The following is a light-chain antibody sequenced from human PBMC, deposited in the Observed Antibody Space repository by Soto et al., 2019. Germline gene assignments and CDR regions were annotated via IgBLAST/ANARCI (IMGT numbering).Light chain of an antibody. J-gene: IGKJ1*01. Sequence: DIQMTQSPSTLSASVGDRVTITCRASQSISSWLAWYQQKPGKAPKLLIYDASTLESGVPSRFSGSRSGPDFTLTISSLQPEDFATYYCQQSYSRPPTFGQGTKVDIK. CDR1: QSISSW. CDR3: QQSYSRPPT. V-gene: IGKV1-5*01. CDR2: DAS.